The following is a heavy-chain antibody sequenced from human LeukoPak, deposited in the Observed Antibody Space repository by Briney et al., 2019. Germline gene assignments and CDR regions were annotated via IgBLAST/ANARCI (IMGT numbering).Heavy chain of an antibody. J-gene: IGHJ4*02. Sequence: GGSLRLSCAASGFTFTRAWMSWVRQAPGKGLEWVANIKEDGSEDYYADSVKGRFAISKDNAKYSLYLQTNSLRAEDTAMYYCARDADGYEDWGQGTLVTVSS. CDR2: IKEDGSED. CDR3: ARDADGYED. V-gene: IGHV3-7*01. CDR1: GFTFTRAW. D-gene: IGHD5-24*01.